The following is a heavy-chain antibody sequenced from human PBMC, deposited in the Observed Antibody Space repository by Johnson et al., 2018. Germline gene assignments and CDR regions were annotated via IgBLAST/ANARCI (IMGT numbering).Heavy chain of an antibody. V-gene: IGHV4-59*01. J-gene: IGHJ6*03. D-gene: IGHD2-21*01. CDR1: GGSISSYY. CDR2: IYYSGST. CDR3: ARVIVGYYYYMDV. Sequence: QVQLQESGPGLVKPSETLSLTCTVSGGSISSYYWSWIRQPPGKGLEWIGYIYYSGSTNYNPSLKRRVTISVDTSKNQFSLKLSSVTAADTAVYYCARVIVGYYYYMDVWGKGTTVTVSS.